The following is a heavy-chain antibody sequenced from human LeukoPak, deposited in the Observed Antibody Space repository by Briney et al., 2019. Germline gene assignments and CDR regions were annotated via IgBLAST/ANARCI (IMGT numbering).Heavy chain of an antibody. J-gene: IGHJ4*02. D-gene: IGHD1-26*01. V-gene: IGHV4-30-4*08. CDR2: IYYSGST. CDR3: ARVGGRYYDFDY. Sequence: PSQTLSLTCTVSGGSISSGDYYWSWIRQPPGKGLEWIGYIYYSGSTYYNPSLKSRVTISVDTSKNQFSLKLSSVTAADTAVYYCARVGGRYYDFDYWGQGTLVTVSS. CDR1: GGSISSGDYY.